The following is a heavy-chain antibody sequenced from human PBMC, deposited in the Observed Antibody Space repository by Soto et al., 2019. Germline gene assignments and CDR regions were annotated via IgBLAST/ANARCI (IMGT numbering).Heavy chain of an antibody. Sequence: QVQLVQSGAEVKKPGSSVKVSCKASGGTFSSYAISWVRQAPGQGLEWMGGIIPIFGTANYAQKFQGRVTITADKSTSTAYMELDSLRSEDTAVYYCARDDGGPQGYYFDYWGQGTLVTVSS. V-gene: IGHV1-69*06. J-gene: IGHJ4*02. CDR2: IIPIFGTA. CDR1: GGTFSSYA. CDR3: ARDDGGPQGYYFDY. D-gene: IGHD3-10*01.